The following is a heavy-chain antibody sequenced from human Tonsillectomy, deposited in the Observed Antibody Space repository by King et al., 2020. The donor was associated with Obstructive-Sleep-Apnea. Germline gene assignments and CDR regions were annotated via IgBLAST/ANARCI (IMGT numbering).Heavy chain of an antibody. Sequence: EVQLVESGAEVKKPGESLTIACTGSGYIFTAYWIAWVRQMPGNGLEWMGMIYPGDSDTRYSPSFQGQRVTISADKSISTAYLQWSSLKASDTATYYCARQDQPGLVTDYNYGMDVWGQGTTVTVSS. CDR3: ARQDQPGLVTDYNYGMDV. D-gene: IGHD1-14*01. CDR1: GYIFTAYW. CDR2: IYPGDSDT. J-gene: IGHJ6*02. V-gene: IGHV5-51*01.